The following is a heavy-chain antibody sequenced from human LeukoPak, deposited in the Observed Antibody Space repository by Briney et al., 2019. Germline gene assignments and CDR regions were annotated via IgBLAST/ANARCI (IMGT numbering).Heavy chain of an antibody. CDR2: IYYSGST. CDR3: ARRAYSSGYYYRGGRNPYDPYYFDY. CDR1: GGSISSSSYY. Sequence: SETLSLTCTVSGGSISSSSYYWGWIRQPPGKGLEWIGSIYYSGSTYYNPSLKSRVTISVDTSKNQFSLKLSSVTAADTAVYYCARRAYSSGYYYRGGRNPYDPYYFDYWGQGTLVTVSS. J-gene: IGHJ4*02. D-gene: IGHD3-22*01. V-gene: IGHV4-39*07.